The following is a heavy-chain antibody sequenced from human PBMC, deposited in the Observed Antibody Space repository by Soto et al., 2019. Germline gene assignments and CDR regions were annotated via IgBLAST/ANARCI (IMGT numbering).Heavy chain of an antibody. D-gene: IGHD1-20*01. CDR3: ASSGRPGYKVKSRKFDY. V-gene: IGHV4-34*01. CDR2: INHSGST. J-gene: IGHJ4*02. CDR1: GGSFSGYY. Sequence: SETLSLTCAVYGGSFSGYYWSWIRQPPGKGLEWIGEINHSGSTNYNPSLKSRVTISVDTSKNQFSLKLSSVTAADTAVYYCASSGRPGYKVKSRKFDYWGQGTLVTVS.